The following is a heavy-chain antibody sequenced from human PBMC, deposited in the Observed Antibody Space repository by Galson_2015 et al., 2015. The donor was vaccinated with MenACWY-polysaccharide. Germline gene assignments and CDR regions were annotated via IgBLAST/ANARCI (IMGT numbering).Heavy chain of an antibody. CDR2: INSDGSST. CDR3: ARDRGVRGFLPYHYYYYGMDV. V-gene: IGHV3-74*01. D-gene: IGHD3-10*01. CDR1: GFTLSSYW. J-gene: IGHJ6*02. Sequence: SLRLSCAGSGFTLSSYWMHWVCQAPGKGLVWVSRINSDGSSTSYADSVKGRFTISRDNAKNTLYLQMNSLRAEDTAVYYCARDRGVRGFLPYHYYYYGMDVWGQGTTVTVSS.